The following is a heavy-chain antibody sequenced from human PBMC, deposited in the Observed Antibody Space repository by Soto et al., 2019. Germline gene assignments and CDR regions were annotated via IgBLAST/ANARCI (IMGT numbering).Heavy chain of an antibody. CDR2: IIPYLDIT. CDR1: GGTFGTYT. J-gene: IGHJ4*02. CDR3: ARDTTY. D-gene: IGHD5-18*01. Sequence: QVQLVQSGAEVKKPGSSVKVSCKASGGTFGTYTISWVRQAPGQGLEWMGRIIPYLDITDYAQKFQGRFTMAADKSTTTAYMELNRLRSEATAVYFCARDTTYWGQGTLVTVSS. V-gene: IGHV1-69*02.